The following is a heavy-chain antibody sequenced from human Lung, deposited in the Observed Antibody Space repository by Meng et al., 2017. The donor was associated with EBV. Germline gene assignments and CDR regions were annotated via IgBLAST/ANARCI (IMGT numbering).Heavy chain of an antibody. CDR2: IDDSGST. Sequence: QEQLQGSGPVLGKPSGTLSLTCTVAGGSGSSGGYYWGWLRQPPGKGLEWIGYIDDSGSTNNNPSLKSRVTISVDTSKNHFSLSLSSVTAADTAVYYCARDPAWTAAGSFDYWGQGTLVTVSS. D-gene: IGHD6-13*01. V-gene: IGHV4-61*03. J-gene: IGHJ4*02. CDR1: GGSGSSGGYY. CDR3: ARDPAWTAAGSFDY.